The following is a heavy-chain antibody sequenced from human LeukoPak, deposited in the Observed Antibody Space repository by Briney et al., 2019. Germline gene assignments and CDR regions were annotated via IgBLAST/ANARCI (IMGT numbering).Heavy chain of an antibody. CDR3: AKRGPGSPQSGKYYFDY. CDR1: GFTFDDYA. CDR2: IKWNGGST. V-gene: IGHV3-20*04. J-gene: IGHJ4*02. D-gene: IGHD3-10*01. Sequence: PGGSLRLSCKASGFTFDDYAMSWVRQVPGKGLEWVSGIKWNGGSTGYADSVKGRFTISRDNAKNSLYLQMNSLRAEDTAVYYCAKRGPGSPQSGKYYFDYWGQGTLVTVSS.